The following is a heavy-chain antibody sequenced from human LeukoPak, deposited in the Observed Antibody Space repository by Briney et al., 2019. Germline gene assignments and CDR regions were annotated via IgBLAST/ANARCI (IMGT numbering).Heavy chain of an antibody. Sequence: PGGSLRLSCAASGFTFSSYSMNWVRQAPGKGLEWVSSISSSSSYIYYADSVKGRFTISRDNAKNSLYLQMNSLRAEDTAVYYCARDHDFWSGSWGYWGQGTLVTVSS. CDR2: ISSSSSYI. J-gene: IGHJ4*02. V-gene: IGHV3-21*01. CDR1: GFTFSSYS. D-gene: IGHD3-3*01. CDR3: ARDHDFWSGSWGY.